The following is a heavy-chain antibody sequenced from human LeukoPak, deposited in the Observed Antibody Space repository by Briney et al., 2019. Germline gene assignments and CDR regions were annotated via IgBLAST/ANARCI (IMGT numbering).Heavy chain of an antibody. Sequence: SETLSLTCAVYGGSFSGYYWSWIRQPPGKGLEWIGEINHSGSTNYNPSLKSRVTISVDTSKNQFSLKLSSVTAADTAVYYCARGRWFDPWGQGTLVTVSS. V-gene: IGHV4-34*01. J-gene: IGHJ5*02. CDR2: INHSGST. CDR3: ARGRWFDP. CDR1: GGSFSGYY.